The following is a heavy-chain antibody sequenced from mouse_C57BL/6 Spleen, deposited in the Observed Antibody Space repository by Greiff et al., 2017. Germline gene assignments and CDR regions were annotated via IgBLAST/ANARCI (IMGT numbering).Heavy chain of an antibody. J-gene: IGHJ1*03. CDR1: GYAFSSYW. V-gene: IGHV1-80*01. CDR3: ARCGNSYWYFDV. Sequence: QVQLKQSGAELVKPGASVKISCKASGYAFSSYWMNWVKQRPGKGLEWIGQIYPGDGDTNYNGKFKGKATLTADKSSSTAYMQLSSLTSEDSAVYFCARCGNSYWYFDVWGTGTTVTVSS. CDR2: IYPGDGDT.